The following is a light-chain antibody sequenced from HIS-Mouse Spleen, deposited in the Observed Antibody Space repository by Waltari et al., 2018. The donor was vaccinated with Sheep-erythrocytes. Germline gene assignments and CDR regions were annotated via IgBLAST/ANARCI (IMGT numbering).Light chain of an antibody. V-gene: IGKV1-13*02. CDR2: DAS. Sequence: AIQLTQSPSSLSASVGDRVTVTCRASQGFSSALAWYQQKQGKAPKILIYDASSLESGVPSRFSGSGSGTDFTLTISSLQPEDFATYYCQQFNSYLYTFGQGTKLEIK. CDR1: QGFSSA. CDR3: QQFNSYLYT. J-gene: IGKJ2*01.